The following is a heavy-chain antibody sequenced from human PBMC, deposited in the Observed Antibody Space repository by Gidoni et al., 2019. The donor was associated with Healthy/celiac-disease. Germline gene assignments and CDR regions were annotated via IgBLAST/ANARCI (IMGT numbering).Heavy chain of an antibody. D-gene: IGHD6-13*01. V-gene: IGHV1-24*01. CDR1: GYTRPEFS. CDR2: FEPEDGET. Sequence: QVQLVPSGAEVKKPGASVKVSCKVSGYTRPEFSMHWVRQATGKGLEWMGGFEPEDGETIYAQKFQGRVTMTEDTSTDTAYMELRSLRSEDTAVYYCATGGDSSSWDHYFDYWGQGTLVTVSS. J-gene: IGHJ4*02. CDR3: ATGGDSSSWDHYFDY.